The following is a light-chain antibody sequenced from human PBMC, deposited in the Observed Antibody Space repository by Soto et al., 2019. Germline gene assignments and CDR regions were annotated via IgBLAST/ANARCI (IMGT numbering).Light chain of an antibody. CDR3: SSYVSFNNSRV. CDR1: SSDVGGYKY. Sequence: QSVLTQPPSASGSPGQSVTISCTGTSSDVGGYKYVSWYQQHPGKAPKLMIYEVDKRPSGVPDRFSGSKSGNTASLTVSGLQDAEEDDYYCSSYVSFNNSRVFGGGTQLTVL. J-gene: IGLJ3*02. CDR2: EVD. V-gene: IGLV2-8*01.